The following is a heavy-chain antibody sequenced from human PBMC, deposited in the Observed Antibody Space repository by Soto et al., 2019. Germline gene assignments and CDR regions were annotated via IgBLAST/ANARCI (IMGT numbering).Heavy chain of an antibody. CDR3: ASSHGSTPILEFYYYYYYGMDV. CDR2: IIPISDTT. V-gene: IGHV1-69*01. Sequence: QVQLVQSGAEVKKPGSSVKVSCKASGGTFSSYAISWVRQAPGQGLEWMGGIIPISDTTNYAQKFQGRFTITAYYSTSTACMELSSLRSADTAVYYCASSHGSTPILEFYYYYYYGMDVWGQGTTVTVSS. J-gene: IGHJ6*02. CDR1: GGTFSSYA. D-gene: IGHD2-2*01.